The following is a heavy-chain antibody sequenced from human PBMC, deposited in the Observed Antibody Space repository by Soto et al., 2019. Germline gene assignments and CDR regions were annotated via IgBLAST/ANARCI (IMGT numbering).Heavy chain of an antibody. D-gene: IGHD6-6*01. Sequence: QVQLVQSGAEVKMPGSSVKVSCTASGDTFSNYAISWARQAPGQGLEWMGGIIPVFATPHYAQRFQGRVSITADESTRTVYMELSSLVSDDTAVYYCLREHTSSDYWGQGTLVIVSS. CDR3: LREHTSSDY. J-gene: IGHJ4*02. CDR1: GDTFSNYA. V-gene: IGHV1-69*01. CDR2: IIPVFATP.